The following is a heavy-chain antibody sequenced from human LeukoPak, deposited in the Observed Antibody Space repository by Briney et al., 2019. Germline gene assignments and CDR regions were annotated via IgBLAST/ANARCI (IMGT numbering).Heavy chain of an antibody. CDR2: ISYVGSNK. CDR1: GFTFSSYG. J-gene: IGHJ3*02. D-gene: IGHD1-26*01. CDR3: ANPEIVGATDDAFDI. V-gene: IGHV3-30*18. Sequence: GGSLRLSCAASGFTFSSYGMHWVRQAPGKGLEWVAVISYVGSNKYYADSVKGRFTISRDNSKNTLYLQMNSLRAEDTAVYYCANPEIVGATDDAFDIWGQGTMVTVSS.